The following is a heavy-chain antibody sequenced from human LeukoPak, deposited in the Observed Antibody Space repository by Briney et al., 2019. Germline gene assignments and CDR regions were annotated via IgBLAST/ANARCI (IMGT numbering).Heavy chain of an antibody. J-gene: IGHJ6*02. CDR1: GFTFSAYA. CDR2: IRGGGGSA. CDR3: ASRDKGYYYGMDV. Sequence: GGSLRLSCTASGFTFSAYAMMWVRQAPGKGPEWVSAIRGGGGSAFYADSVKGRFTISRDNSKYTLFLQMNSLRAEDTAVYYCASRDKGYYYGMDVWGQGTTVTVSS. V-gene: IGHV3-23*01. D-gene: IGHD5-24*01.